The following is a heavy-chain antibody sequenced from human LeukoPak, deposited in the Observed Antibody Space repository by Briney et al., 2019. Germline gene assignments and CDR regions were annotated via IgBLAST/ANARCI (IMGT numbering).Heavy chain of an antibody. CDR1: GFTFSSYS. CDR2: ISSSSSYI. Sequence: GGSLRLSCAASGFTFSSYSMNWVRQAPGKGLEWVSSISSSSSYIYYADSVKGRFTISRGNAKNSLYLQMNSLRAEDTAVYYCARRIAVAGLDYWGQGTLVTVSS. D-gene: IGHD6-19*01. CDR3: ARRIAVAGLDY. V-gene: IGHV3-21*01. J-gene: IGHJ4*02.